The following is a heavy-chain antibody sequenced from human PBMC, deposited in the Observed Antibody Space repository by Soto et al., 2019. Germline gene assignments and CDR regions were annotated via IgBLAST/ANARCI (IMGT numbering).Heavy chain of an antibody. J-gene: IGHJ5*02. D-gene: IGHD3-10*01. CDR3: VRDYYGSGSNNWFDP. CDR2: TYYRSKWYN. Sequence: SQTLSLTCAISGDSVSSNSAAWNLIRQSPSRGLEWLGRTYYRSKWYNYYAISVKSRMIINPDTSKNQFSLQLNSVTPEDTAVYYCVRDYYGSGSNNWFDPWGQGTLVTVSS. V-gene: IGHV6-1*01. CDR1: GDSVSSNSAA.